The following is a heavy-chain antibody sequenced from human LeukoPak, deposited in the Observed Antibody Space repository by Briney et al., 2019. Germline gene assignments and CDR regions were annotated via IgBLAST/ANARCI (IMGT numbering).Heavy chain of an antibody. J-gene: IGHJ5*02. V-gene: IGHV3-48*03. CDR3: ARAQYYGGGGDP. Sequence: GGSLRLSCAASGFTFSSYEMNWVRQAPGKGLEWVSYISSSGSTIYYADSVKGRFTISRDNAKNSLYLQMNSLRAEDTAVYYCARAQYYGGGGDPWGQGTLVTVSS. CDR1: GFTFSSYE. D-gene: IGHD2/OR15-2a*01. CDR2: ISSSGSTI.